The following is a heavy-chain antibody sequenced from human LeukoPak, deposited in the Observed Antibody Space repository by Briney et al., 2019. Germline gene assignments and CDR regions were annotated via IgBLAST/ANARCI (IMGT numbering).Heavy chain of an antibody. CDR1: VGSISSSSYY. CDR2: IYYSWST. Sequence: SETLSLTCTVSVGSISSSSYYWGWIRQPPGKGLEWIGSIYYSWSTYYNPSLKSRDTISVDTSKNQFSLKLSSVTAADTAVYYCARLSGAAAAGTRLEKPLRLYYYYYYMDVWGKGTTVTVSS. CDR3: ARLSGAAAAGTRLEKPLRLYYYYYYMDV. D-gene: IGHD6-13*01. V-gene: IGHV4-39*01. J-gene: IGHJ6*03.